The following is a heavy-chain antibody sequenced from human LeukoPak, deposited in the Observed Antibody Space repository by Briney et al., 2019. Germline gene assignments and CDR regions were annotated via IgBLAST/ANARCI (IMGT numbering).Heavy chain of an antibody. J-gene: IGHJ4*02. V-gene: IGHV3-30*18. D-gene: IGHD1-20*01. CDR2: ISYDGSNK. CDR3: AKEGYNWSLDS. CDR1: GFTFSSYG. Sequence: GTSLRLSCAASGFTFSSYGMHWVRQAPGKGLEWVTLISYDGSNKYYADSVKGRFTISRDNSKNTLYLQMNSLRAEGTTVYYCAKEGYNWSLDSWGQGTLVTVSS.